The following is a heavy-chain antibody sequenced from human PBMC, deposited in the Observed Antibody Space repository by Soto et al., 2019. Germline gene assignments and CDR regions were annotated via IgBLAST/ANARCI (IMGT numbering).Heavy chain of an antibody. D-gene: IGHD6-13*01. V-gene: IGHV4-34*01. J-gene: IGHJ5*02. CDR1: GGYFRGYD. CDR2: INHSGST. CDR3: ARENGIAAAGTSWFDP. Sequence: SETQCLTCAVDGGYFRGYDWSWIRKKTGKGLEWIGYINHSGSTNYNPSLKSRVTVSVDTSKNQFSLKLSSVTAADTAVYYCARENGIAAAGTSWFDPWGQGTLVTVSS.